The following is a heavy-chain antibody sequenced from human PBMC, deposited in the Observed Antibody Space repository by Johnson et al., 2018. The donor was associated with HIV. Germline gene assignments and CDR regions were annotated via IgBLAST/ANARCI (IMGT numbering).Heavy chain of an antibody. J-gene: IGHJ3*02. D-gene: IGHD2/OR15-2a*01. Sequence: QVLLVESGGGVVQPGTSLRLACAASGFTFSSYAMHWVRQAPGKGLEWVAVISYDGSNKYYADSVKGRFTISRDNSKNTLYLQMNSLRAEGTAVYYCARDPSNSWGWVGDAFDIWGQGTMVTVSS. CDR2: ISYDGSNK. CDR1: GFTFSSYA. CDR3: ARDPSNSWGWVGDAFDI. V-gene: IGHV3-30-3*01.